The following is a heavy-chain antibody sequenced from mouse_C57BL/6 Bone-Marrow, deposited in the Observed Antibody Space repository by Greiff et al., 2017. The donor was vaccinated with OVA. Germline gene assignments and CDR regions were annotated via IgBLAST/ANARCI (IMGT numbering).Heavy chain of an antibody. Sequence: QVQLQQPGAELVRPGSSVKLSCKASGYTFTSYWMHWVKQRPIQGLEWIGNIDPSDSETHYNQKFKDKATLTVDKSSSTAYMQLSSLTSADSAVYYCARLPFYYAMDYWGQGTSVTVSS. CDR3: ARLPFYYAMDY. CDR2: IDPSDSET. CDR1: GYTFTSYW. J-gene: IGHJ4*01. V-gene: IGHV1-52*01.